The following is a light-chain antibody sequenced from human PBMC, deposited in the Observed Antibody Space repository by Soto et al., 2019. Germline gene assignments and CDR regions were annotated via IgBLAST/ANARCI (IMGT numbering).Light chain of an antibody. V-gene: IGKV3-20*01. Sequence: EIALTQSPGTLSLPPGERASLSCRASQSISSNYLAWYQQKPGQAPRLLIYGASTRATGIPDRFSSSGSGTDFTLTISRLEPEDLAIYHCQQYGSSPLTFGGGTKVEIK. J-gene: IGKJ4*01. CDR3: QQYGSSPLT. CDR2: GAS. CDR1: QSISSNY.